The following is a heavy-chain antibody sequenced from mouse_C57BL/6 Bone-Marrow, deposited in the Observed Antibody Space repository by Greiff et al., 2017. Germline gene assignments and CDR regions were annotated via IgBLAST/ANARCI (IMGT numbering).Heavy chain of an antibody. J-gene: IGHJ1*03. Sequence: QVQLQQSGAELARPGASVKLSCKASGYTFTSYGISWVKQRTGQGLEWIGEIYPRSGNTYYNEKFKGKATLTADKSSSTAYMELRSLTSEDSAVYFCAREGITTVVAPRWYFDVWGTGTTVTFSS. CDR3: AREGITTVVAPRWYFDV. CDR1: GYTFTSYG. D-gene: IGHD1-1*01. CDR2: IYPRSGNT. V-gene: IGHV1-81*01.